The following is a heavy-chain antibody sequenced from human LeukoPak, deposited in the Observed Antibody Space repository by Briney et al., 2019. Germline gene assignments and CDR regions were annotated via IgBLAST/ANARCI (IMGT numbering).Heavy chain of an antibody. CDR1: GYTFTGCY. Sequence: ASVKVSCKASGYTFTGCYMHWVRQAPGQGLEWMGWINPNSGGTNYAQKFQGRVTMTRDTSISTAYMELSRLRSDDTAVYYCARVLVVPAADYFDYWGQGTLVTVSS. V-gene: IGHV1-2*02. J-gene: IGHJ4*02. CDR2: INPNSGGT. D-gene: IGHD2-2*01. CDR3: ARVLVVPAADYFDY.